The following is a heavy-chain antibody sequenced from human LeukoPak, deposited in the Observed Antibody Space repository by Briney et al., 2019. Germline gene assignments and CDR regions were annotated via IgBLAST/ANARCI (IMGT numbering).Heavy chain of an antibody. CDR1: GFTFSSSA. CDR2: ISGSGGST. V-gene: IGHV3-23*01. J-gene: IGHJ3*02. CDR3: AKDQDYYDSNGNDAFDI. D-gene: IGHD3-22*01. Sequence: QSGGSLRLSCAASGFTFSSSAMSWVRQAPGKGLEWVSAISGSGGSTYYADSVKGRFTISRDNSKNTLYLQMNSLRAEDTAVYYCAKDQDYYDSNGNDAFDIWGQGTMVTVSS.